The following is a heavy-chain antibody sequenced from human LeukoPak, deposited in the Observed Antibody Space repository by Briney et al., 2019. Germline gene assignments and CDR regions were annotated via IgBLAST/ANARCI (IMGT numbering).Heavy chain of an antibody. J-gene: IGHJ5*02. CDR3: ARVPGYSSSWCFDP. CDR1: GFTFISNK. D-gene: IGHD6-13*01. Sequence: GGSLRLSVAAPGFTFISNKITWFRQAPGRGLNGFSVIYSGGSTYYADSVKGRFTISRDNSKNTLYLQMNSLRAEDTAVYYCARVPGYSSSWCFDPWGQGTLVTVSS. V-gene: IGHV3-66*01. CDR2: IYSGGST.